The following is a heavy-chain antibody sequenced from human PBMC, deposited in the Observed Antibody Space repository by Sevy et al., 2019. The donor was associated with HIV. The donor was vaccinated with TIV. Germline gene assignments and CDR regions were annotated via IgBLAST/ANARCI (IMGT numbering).Heavy chain of an antibody. CDR1: GFTFDDYA. CDR3: TRGLATADTPEYYFDY. D-gene: IGHD5-12*01. Sequence: GGSLRLSCTASGFTFDDYAMSWFRQAPGKGLEWVAFITRNSYEADGGTTEYAASVKGRFIISRDDSKSIAYLQMNSLKTEDTAVYYCTRGLATADTPEYYFDYWGQGTLVTVS. V-gene: IGHV3-49*03. CDR2: ITRNSYEADGGTT. J-gene: IGHJ4*02.